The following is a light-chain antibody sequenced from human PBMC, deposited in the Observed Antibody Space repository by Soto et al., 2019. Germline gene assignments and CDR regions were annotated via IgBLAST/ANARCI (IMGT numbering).Light chain of an antibody. Sequence: EIVLTQSPGTLSLSPGERATLSCRASQSVSSSYLAWYQQKPGQAPGLLIYGASSRATGIPDRFSGSGSGTDFTLTISRLEPEDFAVYYCQQYGISPAWTFGQGTQVQMK. V-gene: IGKV3-20*01. J-gene: IGKJ1*01. CDR3: QQYGISPAWT. CDR1: QSVSSSY. CDR2: GAS.